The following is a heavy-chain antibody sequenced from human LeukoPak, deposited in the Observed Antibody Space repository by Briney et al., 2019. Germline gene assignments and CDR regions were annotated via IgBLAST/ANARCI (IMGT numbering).Heavy chain of an antibody. CDR2: INPISGST. Sequence: ASVTVSCTASGYTFTSYYMHWVRQAPGQGLGWMGIINPISGSTSYAQNFQGRVTMTRDTSTSTVYMVLISLRSEDTAVYYCSRDGPRIAALGEDFDYWGQGTLVTVSS. V-gene: IGHV1-46*01. CDR3: SRDGPRIAALGEDFDY. CDR1: GYTFTSYY. D-gene: IGHD6-6*01. J-gene: IGHJ4*02.